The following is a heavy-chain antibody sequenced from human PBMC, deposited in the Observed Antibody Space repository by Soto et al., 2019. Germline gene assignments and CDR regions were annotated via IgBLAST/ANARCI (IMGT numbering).Heavy chain of an antibody. J-gene: IGHJ6*03. CDR3: ARQGPGYYYYMDV. V-gene: IGHV4-59*08. Sequence: SETLSLTCTVSGGPISSYYWSWIRQPPGKGLEWIGYIYYSGSTNYNPSLKSRVTISVDTSKNHFSLKLSSVTAADTAVYYCARQGPGYYYYMDVWGKGTTVTVSS. CDR1: GGPISSYY. CDR2: IYYSGST.